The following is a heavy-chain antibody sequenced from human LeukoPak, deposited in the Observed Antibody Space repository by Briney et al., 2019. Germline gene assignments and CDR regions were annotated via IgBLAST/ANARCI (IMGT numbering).Heavy chain of an antibody. CDR2: INSNSGGT. CDR3: ATGIAAAVFDY. V-gene: IGHV1-2*02. CDR1: GYTFTGYY. J-gene: IGHJ4*02. Sequence: VSVKVSCKASGYTFTGYYMHWVRQAPGQGLEWMGWINSNSGGTNYEQKFQGRVTMTRDTSISTAYMELSRLRSDDTAVYYCATGIAAAVFDYWGQGTLVTVCS. D-gene: IGHD6-13*01.